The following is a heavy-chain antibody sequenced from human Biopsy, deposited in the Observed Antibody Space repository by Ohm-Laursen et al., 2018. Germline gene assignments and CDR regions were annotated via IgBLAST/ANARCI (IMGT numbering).Heavy chain of an antibody. CDR3: ATELTGYFHH. CDR1: GGTFSNYG. Sequence: ASVKVSCKAPGGTFSNYGVNWVRQAPGQGLEWLGGNNPILGTGHYAQKFQDRVTVAADTSTSTATMELRSLRSDDTAVYYCATELTGYFHHWGQGTLVIVSS. CDR2: NNPILGTG. D-gene: IGHD3-9*01. J-gene: IGHJ1*01. V-gene: IGHV1-69*06.